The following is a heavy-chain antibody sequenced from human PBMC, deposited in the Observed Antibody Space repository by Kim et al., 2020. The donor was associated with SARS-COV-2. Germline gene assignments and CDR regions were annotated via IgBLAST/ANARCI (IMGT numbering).Heavy chain of an antibody. J-gene: IGHJ4*02. Sequence: GESLKISCKGSGYSFTSYWIGWVRQMPGKGLEWMGIIYPGDSDTRHSPSFQGQVTISADKSISTAYLQWSSLKASDTAMYYCARHAYDSSGYYLNDYWGQGTLVTVSS. CDR3: ARHAYDSSGYYLNDY. V-gene: IGHV5-51*01. CDR2: IYPGDSDT. CDR1: GYSFTSYW. D-gene: IGHD3-22*01.